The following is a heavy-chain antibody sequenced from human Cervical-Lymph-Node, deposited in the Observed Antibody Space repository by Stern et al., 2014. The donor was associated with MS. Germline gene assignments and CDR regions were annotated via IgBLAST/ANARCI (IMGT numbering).Heavy chain of an antibody. CDR1: GYTFAGNY. CDR3: ARERGRAGPAMADY. Sequence: VHLVESGAEVKKPGASVKVSCKTSGYTFAGNYIHWVRQAPGQGLEWIGRINPNSGGTNYAQKFQGRVTMTRDTSITTASMELSRLRFDDTAIYYCARERGRAGPAMADYWGQGTLVTVSS. CDR2: INPNSGGT. D-gene: IGHD5-18*01. J-gene: IGHJ4*02. V-gene: IGHV1-2*06.